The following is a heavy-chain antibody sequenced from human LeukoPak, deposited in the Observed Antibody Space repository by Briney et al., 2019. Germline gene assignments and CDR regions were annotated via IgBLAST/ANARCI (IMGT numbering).Heavy chain of an antibody. V-gene: IGHV3-23*01. Sequence: GGSLRLSWAASGFTFSSYAMSWVRQAPGKGLEWVSAISGSGGSTYYADSVKGRSTISRDNSKNTLYLQMNSLRAEDTAVYYCARGAIVGATDYYYGMDVWGQGTTVTVSS. CDR3: ARGAIVGATDYYYGMDV. CDR1: GFTFSSYA. CDR2: ISGSGGST. D-gene: IGHD1-26*01. J-gene: IGHJ6*02.